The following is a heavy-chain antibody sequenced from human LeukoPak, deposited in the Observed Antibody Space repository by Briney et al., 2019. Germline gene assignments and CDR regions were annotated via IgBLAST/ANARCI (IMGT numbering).Heavy chain of an antibody. CDR3: GKVGGNTNS. CDR1: GGSITSDIFY. Sequence: PSETLSLTCTVSGGSITSDIFYWNWIRQHPGKGLEWIGSIHNSRGTSYNPSLESRLTISEDTSENQFFLKVSYVTAADTAMYYCGKVGGNTNSWGQGTLVTVSS. D-gene: IGHD4-23*01. V-gene: IGHV4-31*03. J-gene: IGHJ5*02. CDR2: IHNSRGT.